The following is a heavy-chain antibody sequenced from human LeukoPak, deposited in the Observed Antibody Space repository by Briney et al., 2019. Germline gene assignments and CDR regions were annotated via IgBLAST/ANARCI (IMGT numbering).Heavy chain of an antibody. CDR2: INAGNGNT. V-gene: IGHV1-3*01. D-gene: IGHD3-10*01. CDR1: GFTFSSYA. CDR3: VRAGYYGSGEWFDP. Sequence: PGRSLRLSCAASGFTFSSYAMHWVRQAPGQRLEWMGWINAGNGNTKYSQKFQGRVTITRDTSASTAYMELSSLRSEDTAVYYCVRAGYYGSGEWFDPWGQGTLVTVSS. J-gene: IGHJ5*02.